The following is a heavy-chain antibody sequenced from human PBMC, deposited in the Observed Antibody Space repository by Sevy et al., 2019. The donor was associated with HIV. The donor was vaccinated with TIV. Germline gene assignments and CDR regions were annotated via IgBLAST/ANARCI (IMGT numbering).Heavy chain of an antibody. CDR1: GFTFSSYW. V-gene: IGHV3-74*01. CDR3: ARDRAYCSSTSCYYYYYGMDV. D-gene: IGHD2-2*01. J-gene: IGHJ6*02. CDR2: INSDGSST. Sequence: GGSLRLSCAASGFTFSSYWMHWVRQAPGKGLVWVSRINSDGSSTSYADSVKGRFTISRDNAKNTLYLQMNSLRAEDTAVYYYARDRAYCSSTSCYYYYYGMDVWGQGTTVTVSS.